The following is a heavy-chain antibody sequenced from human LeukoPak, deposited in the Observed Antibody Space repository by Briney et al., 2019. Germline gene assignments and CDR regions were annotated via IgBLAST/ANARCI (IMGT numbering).Heavy chain of an antibody. Sequence: ASVKVSCKVSGYTLTELSMHWVRQAPGKGLEWMGGFDPEDGETIYAQKFQGRVTMTEDTSTDTAYMELSSLRSEDTAVYYCARDLLNPREYYYDSSGYYGAYFDYWGQGTLVTVSS. V-gene: IGHV1-24*01. D-gene: IGHD3-22*01. CDR3: ARDLLNPREYYYDSSGYYGAYFDY. J-gene: IGHJ4*02. CDR1: GYTLTELS. CDR2: FDPEDGET.